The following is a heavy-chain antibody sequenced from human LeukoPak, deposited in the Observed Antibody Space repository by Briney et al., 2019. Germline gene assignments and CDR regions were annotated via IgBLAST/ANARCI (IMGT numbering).Heavy chain of an antibody. Sequence: SETLSLTCAVSGGSISSSNWWSWVRQPPGKGLEWIGEIYHSGSTNYNPSLKSRVTISVDKSKNQFSLKLSSVTAADTAVYYCARAPPPGATAYGVVDSWGQGTLVTVSS. CDR1: GGSISSSNW. CDR3: ARAPPPGATAYGVVDS. J-gene: IGHJ5*02. CDR2: IYHSGST. D-gene: IGHD3-10*01. V-gene: IGHV4-4*02.